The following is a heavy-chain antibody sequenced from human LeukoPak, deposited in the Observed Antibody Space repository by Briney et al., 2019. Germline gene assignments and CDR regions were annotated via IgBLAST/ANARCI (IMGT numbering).Heavy chain of an antibody. Sequence: GRSLRLSCAASGFTFSSYAMHWVRQAPGKGLEWVAVISYDGSNKYYADSVKGRFTISRDNSKNTLYLQMNSLRAEDTAVYYCAKGRYYDFWSGYYTHHPMDVWGKGTTVTVSS. CDR3: AKGRYYDFWSGYYTHHPMDV. CDR1: GFTFSSYA. CDR2: ISYDGSNK. V-gene: IGHV3-30*01. D-gene: IGHD3-3*01. J-gene: IGHJ6*04.